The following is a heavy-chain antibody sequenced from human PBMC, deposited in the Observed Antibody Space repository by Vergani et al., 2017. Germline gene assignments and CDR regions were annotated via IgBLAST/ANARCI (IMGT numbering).Heavy chain of an antibody. CDR1: GGSISSYY. Sequence: QVQLQESGPGLVKPSETLSLPCPVSGGSISSYYWSWLRQPPGKGLEWIGYIYYSGSTNYNPSLKSRVTISVDTSKNQFSLKLSSVTAADTAVYYCARGTPGNDAFDIWGQGTMVTVSS. CDR2: IYYSGST. CDR3: ARGTPGNDAFDI. J-gene: IGHJ3*02. V-gene: IGHV4-59*01.